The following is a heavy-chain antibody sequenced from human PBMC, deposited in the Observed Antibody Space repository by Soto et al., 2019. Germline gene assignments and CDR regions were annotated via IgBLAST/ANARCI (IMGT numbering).Heavy chain of an antibody. CDR3: ARGGHVVVVTVALDY. J-gene: IGHJ4*02. V-gene: IGHV1-46*01. Sequence: QVQLVQSGAEVKKPGASVKVSCKASGDTFTDYYIHWVRQAPGQGLEWMGTVNPSGGHTTYAQNFLGRITMTRDTSTSTPYMELTILTSEDTAVYYCARGGHVVVVTVALDYWGQGTLVTVSS. CDR2: VNPSGGHT. D-gene: IGHD2-21*02. CDR1: GDTFTDYY.